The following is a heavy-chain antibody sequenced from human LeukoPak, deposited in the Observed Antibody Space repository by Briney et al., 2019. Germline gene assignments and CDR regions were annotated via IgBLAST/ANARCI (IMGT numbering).Heavy chain of an antibody. CDR1: GGSINSYY. J-gene: IGHJ5*02. D-gene: IGHD2-2*02. V-gene: IGHV4-59*01. CDR3: ARHGIFCSSTSCYRAGFVP. CDR2: INHSGST. Sequence: LETLSLTCIVSGGSINSYYWNWIRQSPGKGLEWIGCINHSGSTYYNPSLNSRVTMSVDTSKNQFSLKLNSVTAADTAMYYCARHGIFCSSTSCYRAGFVPWGQGTLVTVSS.